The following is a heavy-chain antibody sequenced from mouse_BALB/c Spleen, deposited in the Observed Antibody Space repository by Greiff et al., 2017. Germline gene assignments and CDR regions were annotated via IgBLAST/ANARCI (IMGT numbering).Heavy chain of an antibody. CDR1: GFTFSSYA. J-gene: IGHJ1*01. Sequence: EVQLVESGGGLVKPGGSLKLSCAASGFTFSSYAMSWVRQTPEKRLEWVASISSGGSTYYPDSVKGRFTIPRDNARNILYLQMSSLRSEDTAMYYCARDPTTAAYFDVWGAGTTVTVSS. CDR3: ARDPTTAAYFDV. V-gene: IGHV5-6-5*01. CDR2: ISSGGST. D-gene: IGHD1-2*01.